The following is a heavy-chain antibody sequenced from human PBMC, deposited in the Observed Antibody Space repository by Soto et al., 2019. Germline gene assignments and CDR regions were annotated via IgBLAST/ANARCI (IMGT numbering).Heavy chain of an antibody. CDR1: GYIFHNYW. J-gene: IGHJ4*02. CDR3: ARQRYFDH. CDR2: IYPGDSNI. Sequence: VQLVQSGAEVKKPGESLRISCQASGYIFHNYWIGWVRQMPGKGLEWLGIIYPGDSNIRYNPSFQGQVTISADKSLSTTYLHWSSLKASDTAMYYCARQRYFDHWGQGTLVTVSS. V-gene: IGHV5-51*01.